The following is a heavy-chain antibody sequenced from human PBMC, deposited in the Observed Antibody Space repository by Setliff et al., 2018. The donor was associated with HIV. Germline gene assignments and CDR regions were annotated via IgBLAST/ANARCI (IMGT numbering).Heavy chain of an antibody. J-gene: IGHJ4*02. V-gene: IGHV1-46*01. CDR3: ARDPYDSSGYHFDF. Sequence: ASVKVSCKASGYTFTTYYIHWVRQAPGQGLEWMGLINPRAGTTSYAQKFLGRVTMTRDTSTRTFYMERSSLRSDDTAVYYCARDPYDSSGYHFDFWGQGTLVTVSS. CDR2: INPRAGTT. D-gene: IGHD3-22*01. CDR1: GYTFTTYY.